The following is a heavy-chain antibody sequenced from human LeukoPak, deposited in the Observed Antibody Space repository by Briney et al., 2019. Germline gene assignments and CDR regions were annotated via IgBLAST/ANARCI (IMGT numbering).Heavy chain of an antibody. CDR2: INHSGST. J-gene: IGHJ2*01. CDR1: GGSFSGYY. CDR3: ARFLRFVSISGPL. V-gene: IGHV4-34*01. Sequence: PSETLSLTCAVYGGSFSGYYWSWIRQPPGKGLEWIGEINHSGSTNYNPSLKSRVTISLDTSKNQFSLKLSSVTAADTAVYYCARFLRFVSISGPLWGRGTLVTVSS. D-gene: IGHD2-15*01.